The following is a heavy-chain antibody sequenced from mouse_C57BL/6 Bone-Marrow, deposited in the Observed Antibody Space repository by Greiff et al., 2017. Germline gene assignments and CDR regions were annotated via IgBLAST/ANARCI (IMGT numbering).Heavy chain of an antibody. D-gene: IGHD2-4*01. V-gene: IGHV14-3*01. CDR1: GFNIKNTY. CDR2: IDPANGNT. J-gene: IGHJ1*03. Sequence: EVQLQQSVAELVRPGASVKLSCTASGFNIKNTYMHWVKQNPEQGLEWIGRIDPANGNTKYAPKFQGQATITADTSSNTAYLQLSRLTSEDTAIYYCARRRYDYDWYFDVWGTGTTVTVSS. CDR3: ARRRYDYDWYFDV.